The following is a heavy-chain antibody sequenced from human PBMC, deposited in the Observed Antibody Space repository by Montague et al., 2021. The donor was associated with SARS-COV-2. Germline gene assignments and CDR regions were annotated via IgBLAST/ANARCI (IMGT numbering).Heavy chain of an antibody. Sequence: SVKVSCKASGYTFSTYGIVWVRQAPGQGLEWMGWISGYNGDTNKLQKFQGRNTMTTDTSTSTAYMELRSLTSDDTAVYYCARDEKNAAAGTVGYFDLWGRGTLVTVSS. CDR3: ARDEKNAAAGTVGYFDL. D-gene: IGHD6-13*01. J-gene: IGHJ2*01. V-gene: IGHV1-18*01. CDR1: GYTFSTYG. CDR2: ISGYNGDT.